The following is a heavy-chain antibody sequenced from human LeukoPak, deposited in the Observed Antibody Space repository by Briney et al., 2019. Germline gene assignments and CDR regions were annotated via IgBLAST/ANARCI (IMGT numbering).Heavy chain of an antibody. J-gene: IGHJ6*02. V-gene: IGHV4-61*01. D-gene: IGHD2-2*01. CDR2: IYYSGST. CDR3: ARDLRATSYYYYGMDV. CDR1: GGSISSSSYY. Sequence: SETLSLTCTVSGGSISSSSYYWGWIRQPPGKGLEWIGYIYYSGSTNYNPSLKSRVTISVDTSKNQFSLKLSSVTAADTAVYYCARDLRATSYYYYGMDVWGQGTTVTVSS.